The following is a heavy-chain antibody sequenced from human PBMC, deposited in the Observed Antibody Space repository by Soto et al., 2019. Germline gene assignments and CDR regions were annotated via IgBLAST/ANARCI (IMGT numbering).Heavy chain of an antibody. J-gene: IGHJ6*02. CDR2: IIPIFGTA. Sequence: QVQLVQSGAEVKKPGSSVKVSCKASGGTFSSYAISWVRQAPGQGLEWMGGIIPIFGTANYAQKFQGRVTITADESTSTAYMELSSLRSEDTAVYYCARESYCSGGSWYSGYYYYGMDVWGQGTTVTVSS. V-gene: IGHV1-69*01. CDR1: GGTFSSYA. CDR3: ARESYCSGGSWYSGYYYYGMDV. D-gene: IGHD2-15*01.